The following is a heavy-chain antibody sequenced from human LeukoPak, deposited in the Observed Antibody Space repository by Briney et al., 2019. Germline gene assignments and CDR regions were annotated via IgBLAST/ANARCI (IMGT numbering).Heavy chain of an antibody. J-gene: IGHJ6*02. D-gene: IGHD3-9*01. CDR3: ARDGLRYFDWLLTPQGMDV. V-gene: IGHV3-7*01. CDR2: IKQDGSEK. CDR1: GFTSSSYW. Sequence: GGSLRLSCAASGFTSSSYWMSWVRQAPGKGLEWVANIKQDGSEKYYVDSVKGRFTTSRDNAKNSLYLQMNSLRAEDTAVYYCARDGLRYFDWLLTPQGMDVWGQGTTVTVSS.